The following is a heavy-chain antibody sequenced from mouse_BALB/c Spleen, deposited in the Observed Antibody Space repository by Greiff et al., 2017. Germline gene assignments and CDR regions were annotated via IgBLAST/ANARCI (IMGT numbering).Heavy chain of an antibody. J-gene: IGHJ4*01. CDR1: GFNIKDTY. D-gene: IGHD1-1*01. CDR2: IDPANGNT. Sequence: VQLKQSGAELVKPGASVKLSCTASGFNIKDTYMHWVKQRPEQGLEWIGRIDPANGNTKYDPKFQGKATITADTSSNTAYLQLSSLTSEDTAVYYCARGYYGSDYAMDYWGQGTSVTVSS. CDR3: ARGYYGSDYAMDY. V-gene: IGHV14-3*02.